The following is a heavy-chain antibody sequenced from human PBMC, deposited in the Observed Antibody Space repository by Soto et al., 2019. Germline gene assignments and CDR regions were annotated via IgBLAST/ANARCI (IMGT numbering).Heavy chain of an antibody. CDR1: GYTFTSYD. D-gene: IGHD3-3*01. CDR2: MNPNSGNT. CDR3: ARASGEWLLLAPGDYYYYYMDV. Sequence: ASVKVSCKASGYTFTSYDINWVRQATGQGLEWMGWMNPNSGNTGYAQKFQGRVTMTRNTSISTAYMELSSLRSEDTAVYYCARASGEWLLLAPGDYYYYYMDVWGKGTTVTVSS. V-gene: IGHV1-8*01. J-gene: IGHJ6*03.